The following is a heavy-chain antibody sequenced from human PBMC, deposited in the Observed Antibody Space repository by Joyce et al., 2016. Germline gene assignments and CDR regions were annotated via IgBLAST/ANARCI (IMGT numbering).Heavy chain of an antibody. Sequence: EVQLVESGGGLVQPGGSLRLSCAASGFIVSSNYMSWVRQAPGKGREWVSVIYSGGTTYYADSVKGRFTISRSNSKNTLYLQMNSLRPEDTAVYYCARDLVAMGYYGMDVWGQGTTVTVFS. CDR3: ARDLVAMGYYGMDV. J-gene: IGHJ6*02. D-gene: IGHD2-15*01. V-gene: IGHV3-66*02. CDR1: GFIVSSNY. CDR2: IYSGGTT.